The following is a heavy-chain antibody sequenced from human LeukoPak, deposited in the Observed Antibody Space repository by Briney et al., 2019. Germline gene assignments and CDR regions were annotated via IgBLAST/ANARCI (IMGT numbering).Heavy chain of an antibody. Sequence: SETLSLTCTVSGGSISSYYWSWIRQPPGKGLEWIGYIYYSGSTNYNPSLKSRVTISVDTSKNQFSLKLSSVTAADTAAYYCAGHHPRNTVDFWGQGTLVTVSS. CDR3: AGHHPRNTVDF. D-gene: IGHD2/OR15-2a*01. CDR2: IYYSGST. V-gene: IGHV4-59*08. J-gene: IGHJ4*02. CDR1: GGSISSYY.